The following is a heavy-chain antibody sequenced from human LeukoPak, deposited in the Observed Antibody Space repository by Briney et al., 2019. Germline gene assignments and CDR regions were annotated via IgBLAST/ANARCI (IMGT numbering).Heavy chain of an antibody. V-gene: IGHV3-23*01. Sequence: GGSLRLSCAASGFTFSNYAMSWVRQAPGRGLEWVSAISGSGGSTYYTDSVKGRFTISRDNSKNTVYVQMNSLRAEDTAVYYCSKGGGTYPDDYFDSWGQGTPVTVSS. CDR2: ISGSGGST. CDR3: SKGGGTYPDDYFDS. CDR1: GFTFSNYA. J-gene: IGHJ4*02. D-gene: IGHD3-3*01.